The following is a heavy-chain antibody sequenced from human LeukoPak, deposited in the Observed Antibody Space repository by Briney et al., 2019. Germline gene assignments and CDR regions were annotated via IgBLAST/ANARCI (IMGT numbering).Heavy chain of an antibody. V-gene: IGHV1-69*05. D-gene: IGHD2-15*01. CDR1: GGTFSSYA. CDR2: IIPIFGTA. CDR3: GRKAGDCGGGSCYSIDY. Sequence: ASVKVSCKASGGTFSSYAISWVRQAPGQGLEWMGGIIPIFGTANYAQKFQGRVTITTDESTSTAYMEVSSLGSEDTAVYYCGRKAGDCGGGSCYSIDYWGQGTLVTVSS. J-gene: IGHJ4*02.